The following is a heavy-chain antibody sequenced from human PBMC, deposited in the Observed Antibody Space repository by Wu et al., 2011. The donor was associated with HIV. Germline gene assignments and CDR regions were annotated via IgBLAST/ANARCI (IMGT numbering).Heavy chain of an antibody. CDR3: ARGRGVAPDFGVVIYTGDLGY. J-gene: IGHJ4*02. Sequence: QVQLVQSGAEVKKPGASVKVSCKASGYTFTSYGISWVRRAPGQGLEWMGWISAYNGDTNYAQKLQGRVTMTTDTSTSTAYMELRSLRSDDTAVYYCARGRGVAPDFGVVIYTGDLGYWGQGTLVTGLL. CDR1: GYTFTSYG. CDR2: ISAYNGDT. D-gene: IGHD3-3*01. V-gene: IGHV1-18*01.